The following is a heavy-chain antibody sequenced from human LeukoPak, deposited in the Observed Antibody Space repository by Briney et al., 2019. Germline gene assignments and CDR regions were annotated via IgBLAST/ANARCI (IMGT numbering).Heavy chain of an antibody. J-gene: IGHJ6*04. Sequence: SETLSLTCTVSGGSISSYHWSWIRQPPGKGLEWIGRIFASGSTNSNPFLKSRVTMSVDTSKNQFSLNLSSVTAADTAVYYCARHSAMDVWGKGTTVTVSS. V-gene: IGHV4-4*07. CDR3: ARHSAMDV. D-gene: IGHD3-10*01. CDR1: GGSISSYH. CDR2: IFASGST.